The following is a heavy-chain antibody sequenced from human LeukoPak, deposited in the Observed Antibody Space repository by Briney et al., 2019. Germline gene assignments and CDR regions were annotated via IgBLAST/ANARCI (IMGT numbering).Heavy chain of an antibody. CDR1: GFTFSSYA. CDR3: HYDSSGHDAFDI. Sequence: PGGSLRLSCAASGFTFSSYAMTWVRQAPGKGLEWVSSISSSGSTKYYADSLKGRFTISRDNARNSLYLQMNSLRAEDTAVYYCHYDSSGHDAFDIWGQGTMVTVSS. J-gene: IGHJ3*02. D-gene: IGHD3-22*01. V-gene: IGHV3-48*03. CDR2: ISSSGSTK.